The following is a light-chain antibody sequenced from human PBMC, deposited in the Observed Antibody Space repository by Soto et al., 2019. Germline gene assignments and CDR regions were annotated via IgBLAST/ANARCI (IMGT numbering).Light chain of an antibody. CDR2: EAS. Sequence: QSALTQPASVSGSPGQSITISCDGTISDIGSYNLVSWYQQRPGKAPKLMIFEASKRPSGVSNRFSGSKSGNTASLTISGLQAEDEADYYCCSLAGSGTIFGGGTKLTV. J-gene: IGLJ2*01. V-gene: IGLV2-23*01. CDR3: CSLAGSGTI. CDR1: ISDIGSYNL.